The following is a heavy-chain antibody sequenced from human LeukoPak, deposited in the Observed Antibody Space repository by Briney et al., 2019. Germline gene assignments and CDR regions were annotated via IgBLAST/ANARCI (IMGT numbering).Heavy chain of an antibody. CDR3: AKDFGVGATDY. CDR2: IRYDENNK. V-gene: IGHV3-30*02. CDR1: GFTFSSYG. J-gene: IGHJ4*02. Sequence: GGSLRLSCAASGFTFSSYGMHWVRQAPGKGLEWVAFIRYDENNKYYADSVKGRFTISRDNSKNTLYLQMNSLRAEDTAVYYCAKDFGVGATDYWGQGTLVTVSS. D-gene: IGHD1-26*01.